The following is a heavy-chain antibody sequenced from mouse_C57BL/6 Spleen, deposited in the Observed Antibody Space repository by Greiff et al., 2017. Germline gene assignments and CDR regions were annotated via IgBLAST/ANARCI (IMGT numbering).Heavy chain of an antibody. CDR3: ARSPYDYDEGYAMDY. V-gene: IGHV1-82*01. Sequence: QVQLKESGPELVKPGASVKISCKASGYAFSSSWMNWVKQRPGKGLEWIGRIYPGDGDTNYNGKFKGKATLTADKSSSTAYMQLSSLTSEDSAVYVCARSPYDYDEGYAMDYWGQGTSVTVSS. CDR2: IYPGDGDT. J-gene: IGHJ4*01. CDR1: GYAFSSSW. D-gene: IGHD2-4*01.